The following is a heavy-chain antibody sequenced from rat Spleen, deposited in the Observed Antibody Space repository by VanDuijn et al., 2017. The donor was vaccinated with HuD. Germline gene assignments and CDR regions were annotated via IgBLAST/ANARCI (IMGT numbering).Heavy chain of an antibody. CDR3: ARQWDY. CDR2: ITNTGGST. CDR1: GFTFSDYY. V-gene: IGHV5-25*01. J-gene: IGHJ2*01. Sequence: EVQLVESDGGLVQPGRSLKLSCAASGFTFSDYYMAWVRQAPTEGLEWVASITNTGGSTYYPDSVTGRFTISRDIAKSTLYLQMDSLRSEDTATYYCARQWDYWGQGVMVTVSS.